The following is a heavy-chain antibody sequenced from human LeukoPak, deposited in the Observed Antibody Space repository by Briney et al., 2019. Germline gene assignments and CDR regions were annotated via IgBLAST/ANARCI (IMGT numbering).Heavy chain of an antibody. J-gene: IGHJ4*02. V-gene: IGHV3-48*03. CDR3: ARALIGYYFDY. Sequence: GGSLRLSCAGSGFTFSNYEMNWVRQAPGKGLEWVSYISSSGSTVYYADSVKGRFTISRDNSKNSLYLQMNSLRAEDTAVYYCARALIGYYFDYWGQGTLVTVSS. D-gene: IGHD2-8*01. CDR2: ISSSGSTV. CDR1: GFTFSNYE.